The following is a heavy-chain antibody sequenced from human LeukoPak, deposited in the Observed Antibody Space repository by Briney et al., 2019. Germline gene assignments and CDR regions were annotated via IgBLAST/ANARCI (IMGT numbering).Heavy chain of an antibody. J-gene: IGHJ6*02. CDR3: AREEDCSSTSCYKHYYYYGMDV. V-gene: IGHV3-23*01. CDR2: ISDNGERA. CDR1: GFIFKKYV. D-gene: IGHD2-2*02. Sequence: GGAMRLSNAAAGFIFKKYVMSGVCQAPGKGVEWGSAISDNGERAYYAESVEGRFTISRDTSKNTLYLQMTSLRAEDTAVYYCAREEDCSSTSCYKHYYYYGMDVWGQGTTVTVSS.